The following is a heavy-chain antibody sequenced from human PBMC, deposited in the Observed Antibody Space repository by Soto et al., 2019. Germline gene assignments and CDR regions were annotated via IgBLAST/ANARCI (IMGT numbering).Heavy chain of an antibody. CDR3: SRVSVLVWLRSYFDY. D-gene: IGHD5-12*01. CDR1: GGSISSYY. CDR2: INYSGTT. V-gene: IGHV4-59*01. J-gene: IGHJ4*02. Sequence: QVQLQESGPGLVKPTETLSLTCSVSGGSISSYYWSWIRQSPGKGLEWIGYINYSGTTEYNRSMKSRVSISIDTSTNPLSMKMISVTAADTAVYYCSRVSVLVWLRSYFDYWGQGTLVTVSS.